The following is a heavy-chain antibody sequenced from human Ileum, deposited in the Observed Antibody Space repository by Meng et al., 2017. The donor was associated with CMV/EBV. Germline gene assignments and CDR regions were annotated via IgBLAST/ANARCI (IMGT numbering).Heavy chain of an antibody. J-gene: IGHJ4*02. CDR1: GFTFSSYS. CDR3: ARDTYYYDSGSYADY. CDR2: IIGSNRKM. Sequence: GGSLRLSCAASGFTFSSYSMNWVRQAPGKGLEWVSSIIGSNRKMYYADSVRGRFTISRDNAKNSLYLQMNSLRAEDTAVYYCARDTYYYDSGSYADYWGQGTLVTVSS. D-gene: IGHD3-10*01. V-gene: IGHV3-21*01.